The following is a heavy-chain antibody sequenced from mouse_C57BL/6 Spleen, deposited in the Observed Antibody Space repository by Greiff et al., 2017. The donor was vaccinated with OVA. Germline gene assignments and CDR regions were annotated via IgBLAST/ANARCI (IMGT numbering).Heavy chain of an antibody. J-gene: IGHJ2*01. CDR1: GYAFSSYW. D-gene: IGHD4-1*01. CDR3: ARRGPANLGGGFDY. Sequence: VQLQQSGAELVKPGASVKISCKASGYAFSSYWMNWVKQRPGKGLEWIGQIYPGDGDTNYNGKFKGKATLTADKSSSTAYMQLSSLTSEDSAVYFCARRGPANLGGGFDYWGQGTTLTVSS. CDR2: IYPGDGDT. V-gene: IGHV1-80*01.